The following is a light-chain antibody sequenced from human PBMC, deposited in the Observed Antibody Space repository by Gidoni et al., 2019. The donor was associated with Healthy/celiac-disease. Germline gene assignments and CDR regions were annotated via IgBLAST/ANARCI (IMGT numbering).Light chain of an antibody. CDR1: SGHSSYA. V-gene: IGLV4-69*01. CDR3: QTWGTGIRVV. Sequence: QLVLTQSPSASASLGASVKLTCPLSSGHSSYAIAWHQQQPEKGPRYLMKLNSDGSHSQGDGIPDRFSGSSSGAERYLTISSLQSEDEADYYCQTWGTGIRVVFGGGTKLTVL. CDR2: LNSDGSH. J-gene: IGLJ2*01.